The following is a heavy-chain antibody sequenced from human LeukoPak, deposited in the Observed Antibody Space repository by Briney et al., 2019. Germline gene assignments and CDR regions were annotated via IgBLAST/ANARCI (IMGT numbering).Heavy chain of an antibody. CDR1: EFTYG. D-gene: IGHD5-18*01. V-gene: IGHV3-NL1*01. CDR3: AKKKQLGTGDAFDI. J-gene: IGHJ3*02. CDR2: ISSSGSNT. Sequence: AGGSLRLSCAASEFTYGMNWVRQAPGTGLECVSAISSSGSNTYYADSVKGRFTISRDNSKNTLYLQMDGLRAEDTAVYYCAKKKQLGTGDAFDIWGQGTIVTVSS.